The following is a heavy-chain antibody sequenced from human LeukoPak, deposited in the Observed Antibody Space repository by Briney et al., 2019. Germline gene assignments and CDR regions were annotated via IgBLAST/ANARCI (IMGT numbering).Heavy chain of an antibody. CDR3: ARLTAYFDL. CDR2: IYHSGTT. Sequence: SGTLSLTCAVSGVSISTSNWWRWVRQPPGKGLEWIGEIYHSGTTNYNPSLKSRVTMSVDTSKNQFSLKVTSVTAADTAVYYCARLTAYFDLWGRGTLVTVSS. CDR1: GVSISTSNW. V-gene: IGHV4-4*02. J-gene: IGHJ2*01.